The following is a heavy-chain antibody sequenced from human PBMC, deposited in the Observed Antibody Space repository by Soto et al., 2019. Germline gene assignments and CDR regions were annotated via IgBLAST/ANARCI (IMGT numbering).Heavy chain of an antibody. CDR2: IYYSGST. D-gene: IGHD1-26*01. J-gene: IGHJ3*02. Sequence: SETLSLTCTVSGGSISSYYWTWIRQPPGKGLEWIGYIYYSGSTNYNPSLKSRVTISLDTSKNHFSLKLNSVTAADTAVYYCARGGGGTYYKAFDIWGQGTMVT. CDR3: ARGGGGTYYKAFDI. CDR1: GGSISSYY. V-gene: IGHV4-59*01.